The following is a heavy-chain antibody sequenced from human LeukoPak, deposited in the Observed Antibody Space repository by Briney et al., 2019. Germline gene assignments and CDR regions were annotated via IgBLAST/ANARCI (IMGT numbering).Heavy chain of an antibody. V-gene: IGHV3-23*01. CDR1: EFTFSSYA. CDR2: ISGSGGTT. J-gene: IGHJ4*02. Sequence: PGGSLRLSCAASEFTFSSYAMTWVRQAPGKGLECVSAISGSGGTTYYADSVKGRFTISRDNSKNTLYLQMNSLRAEDTAVYYCAKDRGQLGFPDYWGQGTLVTVSS. D-gene: IGHD6-6*01. CDR3: AKDRGQLGFPDY.